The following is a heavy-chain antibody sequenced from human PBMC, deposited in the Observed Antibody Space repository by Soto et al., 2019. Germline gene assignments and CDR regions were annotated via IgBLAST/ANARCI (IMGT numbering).Heavy chain of an antibody. CDR1: GGSISSGGYY. J-gene: IGHJ4*02. D-gene: IGHD5-12*01. CDR3: ASMRSFDSGYDFGRFDY. V-gene: IGHV4-31*03. CDR2: IYYSGST. Sequence: SETLSLTCTVSGGSISSGGYYWSWIRQHPGKGLEWIGYIYYSGSTYYNPSLKSRVTISVDTSKNQFSPKLSSVTAADTAVYYCASMRSFDSGYDFGRFDYWGQGTLVTVSS.